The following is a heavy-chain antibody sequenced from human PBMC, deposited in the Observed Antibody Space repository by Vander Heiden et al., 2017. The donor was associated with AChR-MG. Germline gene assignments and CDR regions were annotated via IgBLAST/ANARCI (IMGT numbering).Heavy chain of an antibody. D-gene: IGHD2-2*01. CDR3: AKDLNVWEYQPPYFDY. CDR2: ISGSGGST. V-gene: IGHV3-23*01. CDR1: GFTFSSYA. Sequence: EVQLLESGGGLVQPGGSLRLSCAASGFTFSSYAMSWVRQAPGKGLEWVSAISGSGGSTYYADSVKGRLTISRDNSKNTLYLQMNSLRAEDTAVYYCAKDLNVWEYQPPYFDYWGQGTLVTVSS. J-gene: IGHJ4*02.